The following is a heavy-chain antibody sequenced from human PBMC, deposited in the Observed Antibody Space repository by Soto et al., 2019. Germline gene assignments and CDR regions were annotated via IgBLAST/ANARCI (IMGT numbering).Heavy chain of an antibody. CDR1: GYTLTELS. D-gene: IGHD2-15*01. J-gene: IGHJ6*02. CDR2: FDPENGET. CDR3: ARALMGYCSGGSCGTYYYYYYGMDV. V-gene: IGHV1-24*01. Sequence: ASVKVSCKVSGYTLTELSMHWVRQAPGKGLEWMGGFDPENGETIYAQKLQGRVTMTTDTSTSTAYMELRSLRSDDTAVYYCARALMGYCSGGSCGTYYYYYYGMDVWGQGTTVTVSS.